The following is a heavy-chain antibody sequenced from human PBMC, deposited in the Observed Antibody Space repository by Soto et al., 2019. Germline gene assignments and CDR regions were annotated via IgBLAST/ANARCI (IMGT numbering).Heavy chain of an antibody. CDR2: ISSSSSYI. CDR1: GFTFSSYS. V-gene: IGHV3-21*01. J-gene: IGHJ4*02. Sequence: EVQLVESGGGLVKPGGSLRLSCAASGFTFSSYSMNWVRQAPGKGLEWVSSISSSSSYIYYADSVKGRFTISRDNAKNYLYLKMNSLRAEDTVVYYCGGYCISTSCYSGGDYCGQGTLVNVSS. CDR3: GGYCISTSCYSGGDY. D-gene: IGHD2-2*01.